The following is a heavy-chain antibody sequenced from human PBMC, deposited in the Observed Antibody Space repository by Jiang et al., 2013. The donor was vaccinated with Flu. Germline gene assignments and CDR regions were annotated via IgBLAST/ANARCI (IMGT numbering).Heavy chain of an antibody. CDR1: GYSFTNYW. CDR3: ARPIEMATIGGLGY. J-gene: IGHJ4*02. V-gene: IGHV5-51*03. Sequence: GAEVKKPGESLKISCKGSGYSFTNYWIGWVRQRPGEGLEWMGVIYPDDSDTRYSPSFQGRVIISADKSINTAYLQWNSLRASDTAIYYCARPIEMATIGGLGYWGQGTLV. CDR2: IYPDDSDT. D-gene: IGHD5-24*01.